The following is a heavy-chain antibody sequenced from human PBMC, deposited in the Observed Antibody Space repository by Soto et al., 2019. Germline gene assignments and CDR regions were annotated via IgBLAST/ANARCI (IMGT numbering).Heavy chain of an antibody. CDR1: GFTFSSYV. CDR2: IRGGDDAT. J-gene: IGHJ6*02. D-gene: IGHD3-3*01. V-gene: IGHV3-23*01. CDR3: VKDWSGNKCPCMDV. Sequence: EVQLLESGGGLVQPGGSLTLACAASGFTFSSYVMSWVRQAPGKGLEWVSAIRGGDDATYYAASVKGRFTISRDNSRNTLYLQMNSLRAEDTALYYCVKDWSGNKCPCMDVWGQGTTVTVSS.